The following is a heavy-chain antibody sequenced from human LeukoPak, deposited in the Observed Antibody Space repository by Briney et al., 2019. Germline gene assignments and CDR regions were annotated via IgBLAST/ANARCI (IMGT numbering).Heavy chain of an antibody. V-gene: IGHV4-34*01. CDR3: ARGRYYYDRFHFDY. CDR1: GGSFSGFY. D-gene: IGHD3-22*01. CDR2: INHSGST. J-gene: IGHJ4*02. Sequence: SETLSLTCAVYGGSFSGFYWTWIRQPPGKGLEWIGEINHSGSTNYKSSLKSRVTISVDTFKNQFFLKLSSVTAADTAVYYCARGRYYYDRFHFDYWGQGTLVTVSS.